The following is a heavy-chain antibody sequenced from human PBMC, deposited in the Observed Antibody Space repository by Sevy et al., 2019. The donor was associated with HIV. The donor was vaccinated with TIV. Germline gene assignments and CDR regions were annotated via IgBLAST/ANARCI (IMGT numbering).Heavy chain of an antibody. J-gene: IGHJ4*02. Sequence: GSLRLSCAASGFTFSSYWMSWVRQAPGKGLEWVANIKQDGSEKYYVDSVKGRFTISRDNAKNSLYLQMNSLRAEDTAVYYCAKQQFTYYDFWSGSYYFDYWGQGTLVTVSS. CDR1: GFTFSSYW. CDR2: IKQDGSEK. V-gene: IGHV3-7*03. D-gene: IGHD3-3*01. CDR3: AKQQFTYYDFWSGSYYFDY.